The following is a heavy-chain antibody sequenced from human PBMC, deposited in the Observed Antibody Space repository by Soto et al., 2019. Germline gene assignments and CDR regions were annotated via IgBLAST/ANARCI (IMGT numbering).Heavy chain of an antibody. CDR3: ARAQRIQLWASGMDV. D-gene: IGHD5-18*01. Sequence: SVKVSCKASGGTLSSYVISWVRQAPGQGLEWTGGIIPVFGTVNYAQKFQGRVTITADESTTTAYMELRSLRSEDAAVYYCARAQRIQLWASGMDVWGQGTTVTVSS. CDR2: IIPVFGTV. CDR1: GGTLSSYV. J-gene: IGHJ6*02. V-gene: IGHV1-69*13.